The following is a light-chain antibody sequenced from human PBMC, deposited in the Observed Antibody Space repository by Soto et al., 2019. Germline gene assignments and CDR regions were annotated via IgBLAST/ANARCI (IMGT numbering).Light chain of an antibody. CDR3: QQYSSYPYD. CDR1: QNVLTW. CDR2: RAS. Sequence: DLQMTQSPSTVSASVGDRVTITCRAGQNVLTWLAWYQQKPGKAPKLLISRASELESGVPSRFSARGSETEFTLSINGLQPDDFATYYCQQYSSYPYDFGQGTKVDIK. V-gene: IGKV1-5*03. J-gene: IGKJ2*01.